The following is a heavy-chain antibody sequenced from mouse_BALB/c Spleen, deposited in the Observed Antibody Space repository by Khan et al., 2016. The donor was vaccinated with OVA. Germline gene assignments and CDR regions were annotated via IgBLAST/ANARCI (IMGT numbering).Heavy chain of an antibody. J-gene: IGHJ3*01. CDR3: ARGDYYYGSSSFAY. V-gene: IGHV3-2*02. CDR2: ISYSGST. D-gene: IGHD1-1*01. Sequence: EVKLQESGPGLVKPSQSLSLTCTVTGYSITSDYAWNWIRQFPGNKLEWMGYISYSGSTSYNPSLKSRISITRDTSKNQFFLQLNSVTTEDTATYYCARGDYYYGSSSFAYGGQGTLVTVSA. CDR1: GYSITSDYA.